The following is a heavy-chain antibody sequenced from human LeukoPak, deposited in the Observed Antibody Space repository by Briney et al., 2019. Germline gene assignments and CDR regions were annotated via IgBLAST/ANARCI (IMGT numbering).Heavy chain of an antibody. V-gene: IGHV3-30*19. D-gene: IGHD5-18*01. Sequence: GGSLRLSCAASGFTFSSYGMHWARQAPGKGLEWVTVISYDGSNKYYADSVKGRFTISRDNSKNTLSLQMNSLRAEDTAVYYCARVPLGYSYGDLDYWGQGTLVTVSS. CDR1: GFTFSSYG. CDR2: ISYDGSNK. J-gene: IGHJ4*02. CDR3: ARVPLGYSYGDLDY.